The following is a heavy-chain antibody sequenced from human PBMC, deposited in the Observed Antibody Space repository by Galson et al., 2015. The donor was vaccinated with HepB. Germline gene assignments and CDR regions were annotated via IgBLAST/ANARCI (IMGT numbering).Heavy chain of an antibody. D-gene: IGHD6-13*01. CDR1: GGSISSSSYY. J-gene: IGHJ4*02. CDR2: IYYSGST. Sequence: ETLSLTCTVSGGSISSSSYYWGWIRQPPGKGLEWIGSIYYSGSTYYNPSLKSRVTISVDTSKNQFSLKLSSVTAADTAVYYCARRRYSSSYGVYWGQGTLVTVSS. V-gene: IGHV4-39*01. CDR3: ARRRYSSSYGVY.